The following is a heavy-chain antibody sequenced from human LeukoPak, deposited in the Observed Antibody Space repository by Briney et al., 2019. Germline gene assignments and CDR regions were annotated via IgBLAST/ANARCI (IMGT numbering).Heavy chain of an antibody. CDR1: GFTFSNYG. J-gene: IGHJ4*02. D-gene: IGHD6-13*01. CDR2: ISYDGSNK. CDR3: AKDVSSSNSWYGGVDY. V-gene: IGHV3-30*18. Sequence: GGSLRLSCAASGFTFSNYGMHWVRQAPGKGLEWVAVISYDGSNKYYADSVKGRFTISRDNSKNTLYLQMNSLRAEDTAVYYCAKDVSSSNSWYGGVDYWGREPWSPSPQ.